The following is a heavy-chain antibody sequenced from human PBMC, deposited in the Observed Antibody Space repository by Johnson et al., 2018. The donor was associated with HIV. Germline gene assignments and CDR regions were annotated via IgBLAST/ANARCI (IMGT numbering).Heavy chain of an antibody. CDR3: ARDPYGSGPYVAFDI. J-gene: IGHJ3*02. CDR2: IRYEGSNK. V-gene: IGHV3-30*02. CDR1: GFIFSSYG. D-gene: IGHD3-10*01. Sequence: QVQLVESGGGVVQPGRSRRLSCAASGFIFSSYGMHWVRQAPGKGLEWVAFIRYEGSNKYYADSVKGLFTISRDNSKNTLYLQMNSLRAEDTAVYYCARDPYGSGPYVAFDIWGQGTMVTVSS.